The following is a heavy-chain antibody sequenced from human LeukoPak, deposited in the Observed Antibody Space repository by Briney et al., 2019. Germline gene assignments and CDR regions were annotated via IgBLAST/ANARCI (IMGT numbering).Heavy chain of an antibody. J-gene: IGHJ6*02. Sequence: GASVKVSCKASGYTFTSYGISWVRQAPGQGLEWMGWISAYNGNTNYAQKLQGRATMTTDTSTSTAYMELRSLRSDDTAVYYCARDPQNYCSGGSCYSLDYYYGMDVWGQGTTVTVPS. CDR2: ISAYNGNT. V-gene: IGHV1-18*01. CDR1: GYTFTSYG. CDR3: ARDPQNYCSGGSCYSLDYYYGMDV. D-gene: IGHD2-15*01.